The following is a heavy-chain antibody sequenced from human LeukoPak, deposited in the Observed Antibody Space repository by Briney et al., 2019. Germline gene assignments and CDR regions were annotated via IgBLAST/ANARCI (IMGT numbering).Heavy chain of an antibody. CDR3: ATLTPFGVVNAYGFDY. CDR1: GYTFTGYY. V-gene: IGHV1-2*02. CDR2: INPNSGGT. Sequence: ASVKVSCKASGYTFTGYYMHWVRQAPGQGLEWMGWINPNSGGTNYAQKFQGRVTMTRDTSISTAYMELSRLRSDDTAVYYCATLTPFGVVNAYGFDYWGQGTLVTVSS. J-gene: IGHJ4*02. D-gene: IGHD3-3*01.